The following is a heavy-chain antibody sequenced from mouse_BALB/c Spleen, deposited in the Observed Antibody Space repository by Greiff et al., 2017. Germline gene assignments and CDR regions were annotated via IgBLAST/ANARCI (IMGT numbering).Heavy chain of an antibody. CDR2: ILPGSSST. V-gene: IGHV1-9*01. Sequence: QVQLQQSGAELMKPGASVKISCKATGYTFSSYWIEWVKQRPGHGLEWIGEILPGSSSTNYNEKFKGKATFTADTSSNTAYMQLSSLTSEDSAVYYCARHKSGKRAMDYWGQGTSVTVSS. D-gene: IGHD2-10*02. CDR1: GYTFSSYW. CDR3: ARHKSGKRAMDY. J-gene: IGHJ4*01.